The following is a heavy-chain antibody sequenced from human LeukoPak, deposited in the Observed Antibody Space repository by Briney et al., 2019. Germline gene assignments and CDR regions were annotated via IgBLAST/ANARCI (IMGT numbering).Heavy chain of an antibody. D-gene: IGHD6-13*01. CDR1: GYTFNSYG. V-gene: IGHV1-18*01. Sequence: EASVKVSCKASGYTFNSYGISWVRQAPGQGLEWMGWISAYNGNTNYAQKLQGRVTMTTDTSTSTAYMELRSLRSDDTAVYYCARAREPGIAAAGLGPWGQGTLVTVSS. J-gene: IGHJ5*02. CDR2: ISAYNGNT. CDR3: ARAREPGIAAAGLGP.